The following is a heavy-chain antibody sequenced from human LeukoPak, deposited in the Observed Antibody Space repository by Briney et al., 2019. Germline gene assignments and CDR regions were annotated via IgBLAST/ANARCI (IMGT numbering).Heavy chain of an antibody. Sequence: SETLSLTCAVYGGSFSDYYWTWIRQPPGEGLEWIGEINEGGSTNNNPSLESRVTISVDTSKNQFSLKLSSVTAADTAVYYCARDGYSGNDGLWGQGSLVTVSS. CDR1: GGSFSDYY. J-gene: IGHJ4*02. D-gene: IGHD5-12*01. CDR2: INEGGST. CDR3: ARDGYSGNDGL. V-gene: IGHV4-34*01.